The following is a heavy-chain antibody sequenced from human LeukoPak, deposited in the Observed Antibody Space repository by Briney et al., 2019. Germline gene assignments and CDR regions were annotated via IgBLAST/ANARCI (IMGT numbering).Heavy chain of an antibody. CDR1: GHTFTSYG. V-gene: IGHV1-18*04. J-gene: IGHJ4*02. D-gene: IGHD6-19*01. Sequence: APVKVSCKASGHTFTSYGISWVRQAPGQGLEWMGWISAYNGNTNYAQKLQGRVTMTTDTSTSTAYMELRSLRSDDTAVYYCARDRRYSSGWRTDYWGQGTLVTVSS. CDR3: ARDRRYSSGWRTDY. CDR2: ISAYNGNT.